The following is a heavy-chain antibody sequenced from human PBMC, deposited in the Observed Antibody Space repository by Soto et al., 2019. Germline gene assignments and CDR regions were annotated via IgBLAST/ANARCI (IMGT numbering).Heavy chain of an antibody. CDR3: AKDQGEAVLVPGATDY. D-gene: IGHD2-2*01. CDR1: AFTFSSYG. J-gene: IGHJ4*02. CDR2: ISYDGSNK. Sequence: HPGGSLRLSCAASAFTFSSYGMHWVRQAPGKGLEWVAVISYDGSNKYYPDSVKGRFSISRDNSKNTLYLQMNSLRPEDTAMYYCAKDQGEAVLVPGATDYWGQGTLVTVSS. V-gene: IGHV3-30*18.